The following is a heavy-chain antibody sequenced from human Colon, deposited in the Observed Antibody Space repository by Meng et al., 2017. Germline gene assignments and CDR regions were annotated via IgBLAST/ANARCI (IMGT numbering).Heavy chain of an antibody. CDR3: ARNPVIPDARTFDF. D-gene: IGHD2-2*01. V-gene: IGHV4-30-4*01. J-gene: IGHJ4*02. CDR1: GGSINRAYYY. CDR2: IHSSGNT. Sequence: QVQLQESGPVVVRPSQTLSVTCTISGGSINRAYYYWNWIRQSPGKGLEWLGYIHSSGNTYYTPSLKSRLAMSLDTSKNQFSLRLTSVTAADTAVYYCARNPVIPDARTFDFWGQGALVTVSS.